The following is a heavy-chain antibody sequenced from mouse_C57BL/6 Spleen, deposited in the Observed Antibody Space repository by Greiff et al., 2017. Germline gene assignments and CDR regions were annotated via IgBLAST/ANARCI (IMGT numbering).Heavy chain of an antibody. CDR3: ARPGGSSYDWYFDV. Sequence: EVQVVESGGGLVQPGGSLKLSCAASGFTFSDYYMYWVRQTPEKRLEWVAYISNGGGSTYYPDTVKGRFTISRDNAKNTLYLQMSRLKSEDTAMYYCARPGGSSYDWYFDVWGTGTTVTVAS. CDR1: GFTFSDYY. CDR2: ISNGGGST. D-gene: IGHD1-1*01. J-gene: IGHJ1*03. V-gene: IGHV5-12*01.